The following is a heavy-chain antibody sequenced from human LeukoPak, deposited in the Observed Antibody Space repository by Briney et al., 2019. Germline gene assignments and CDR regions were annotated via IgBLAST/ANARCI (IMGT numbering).Heavy chain of an antibody. V-gene: IGHV4-31*03. CDR1: GGSISSGGYY. CDR2: IYYSGST. D-gene: IGHD3-3*01. CDR3: ARVWTGAFDI. J-gene: IGHJ3*02. Sequence: SETLSLTCTVSGGSISSGGYYWSWIRQHPGKGLEWIGYIYYSGSTYYNPSLKSRVTISVDTSKNQFSLKLSSVTAADTAVYYGARVWTGAFDIWGQGTMVTVSS.